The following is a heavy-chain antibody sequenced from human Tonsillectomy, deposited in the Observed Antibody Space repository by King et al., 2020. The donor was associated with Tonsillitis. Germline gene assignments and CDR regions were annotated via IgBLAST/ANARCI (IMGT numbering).Heavy chain of an antibody. CDR3: AKDQGGFYGDYHFEY. Sequence: VQLVESGGGLVQPGGSLRLSCAASGFTFSSYAMSWVRQAPGKGLEWVSGSSCSGGSTYYADSVKGRFTISRDVSKSTLYLQMNSLRAEDTAIYYCAKDQGGFYGDYHFEYWGQGTLVTVSS. V-gene: IGHV3-23*04. CDR1: GFTFSSYA. J-gene: IGHJ4*02. D-gene: IGHD4-17*01. CDR2: SSCSGGST.